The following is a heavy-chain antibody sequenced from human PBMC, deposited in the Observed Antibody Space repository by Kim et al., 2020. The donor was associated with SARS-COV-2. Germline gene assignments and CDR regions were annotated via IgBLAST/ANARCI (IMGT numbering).Heavy chain of an antibody. CDR3: ARAGYYGSGSPIYYGMDV. CDR1: GFTFSSYD. Sequence: GGSLRLSCAASGFTFSSYDMHWVRQATGKGLEWVSANGTAGDTYYPGSVKGRFTISRENAKNSLYLQMKSLRAGDTAVYYCARAGYYGSGSPIYYGMDVWGQGTTVTVSS. J-gene: IGHJ6*02. CDR2: NGTAGDT. D-gene: IGHD3-10*01. V-gene: IGHV3-13*01.